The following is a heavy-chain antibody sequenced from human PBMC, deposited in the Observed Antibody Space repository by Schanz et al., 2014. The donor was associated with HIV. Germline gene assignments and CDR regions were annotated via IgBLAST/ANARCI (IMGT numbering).Heavy chain of an antibody. CDR2: ISGSGSNT. Sequence: VQLVESGGGVVRPGRSLRLSCAASGFTFSSFGMHWVRQAPGKGLEWVSAISGSGSNTYYAGSVKGRFTISRDNSKNTLYLQMNNLRAEDTAVYGCARQGLRFSFWLDYWGQGTPVTVS. CDR3: ARQGLRFSFWLDY. V-gene: IGHV3-23*04. J-gene: IGHJ4*02. D-gene: IGHD4-17*01. CDR1: GFTFSSFG.